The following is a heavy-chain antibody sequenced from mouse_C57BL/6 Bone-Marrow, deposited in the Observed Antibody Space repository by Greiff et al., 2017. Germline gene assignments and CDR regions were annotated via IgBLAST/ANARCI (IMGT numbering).Heavy chain of an antibody. CDR1: GYTFTDYE. J-gene: IGHJ2*01. V-gene: IGHV1-15*01. CDR3: TYFDY. CDR2: IDPETGGT. Sequence: VKLQQSGAELVRPGASVTLSCKASGYTFTDYEMHWVKQTPVHGLEWIGAIDPETGGTAYNQKFKGKAILTADKSSSTAYMELRSRTSEDSSVYYCTYFDYWGQGTTLTVSS.